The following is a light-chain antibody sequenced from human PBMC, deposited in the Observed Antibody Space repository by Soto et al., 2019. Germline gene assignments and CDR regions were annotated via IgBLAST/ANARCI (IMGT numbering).Light chain of an antibody. CDR2: KES. V-gene: IGKV1-5*03. Sequence: DIQMTQSPSTLSASVGERVTITCRASQRISAWLAWYQQKPGKAPKLLIYKESNVESGVPSRFSGSGSGTEFTLTISSLQPDDFATYYCQQYHSYPLTFGQGTRLEIK. CDR3: QQYHSYPLT. J-gene: IGKJ5*01. CDR1: QRISAW.